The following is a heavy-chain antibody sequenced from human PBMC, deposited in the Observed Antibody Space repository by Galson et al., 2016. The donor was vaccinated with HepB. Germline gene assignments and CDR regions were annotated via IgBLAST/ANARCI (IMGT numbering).Heavy chain of an antibody. D-gene: IGHD2-2*01. Sequence: ETLSLTCAVYGGSFSGYYWSWIRQPPGKGLEWIGEINHSGKTTTNPSLKSRVTISVDTSKNQFSLKLRSVAAADKAVYYCARGSPIVVAGATYETFDSWGQGTVVTVSS. V-gene: IGHV4-34*01. CDR1: GGSFSGYY. J-gene: IGHJ4*02. CDR3: ARGSPIVVAGATYETFDS. CDR2: INHSGKT.